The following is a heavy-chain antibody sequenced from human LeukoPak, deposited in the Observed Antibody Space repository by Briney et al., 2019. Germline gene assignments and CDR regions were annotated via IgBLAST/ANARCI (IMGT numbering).Heavy chain of an antibody. CDR2: IYYSGST. CDR1: GGSISSSSYY. J-gene: IGHJ2*01. D-gene: IGHD6-6*01. Sequence: SETLSLTCTVSGGSISSSSYYWGWIRQPPGKGLEWIGSIYYSGSTYYNPSLKSRVTISVDTSKNQFSLKLSSVTAADTALYYCARPLDEYSSSSVISYFDLWGRGTLGTVSS. CDR3: ARPLDEYSSSSVISYFDL. V-gene: IGHV4-39*01.